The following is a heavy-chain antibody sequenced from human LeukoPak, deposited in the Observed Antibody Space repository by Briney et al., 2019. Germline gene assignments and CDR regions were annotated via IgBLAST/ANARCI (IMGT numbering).Heavy chain of an antibody. CDR2: LYYGGRT. V-gene: IGHV4-39*01. Sequence: SETLSLTCTLSGGYVSTSSHSWAWIRQPPGKGLEWIGSLYYGGRTYLNPSLGGRVTISGDTSNNHQFSLKLRSVTAADTAVFYCARLNWSGELESLHIDSWGQGTLVTVSS. J-gene: IGHJ4*02. D-gene: IGHD3-10*01. CDR3: ARLNWSGELESLHIDS. CDR1: GGYVSTSSHS.